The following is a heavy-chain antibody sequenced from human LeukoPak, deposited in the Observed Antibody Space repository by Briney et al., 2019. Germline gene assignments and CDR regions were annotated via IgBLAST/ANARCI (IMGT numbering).Heavy chain of an antibody. D-gene: IGHD6-19*01. CDR1: GFTFSGYA. CDR2: ISGSGGST. J-gene: IGHJ4*02. Sequence: GGSLRLSCAASGFTFSGYAMSWVRQAPGKGLEWVSAISGSGGSTYYADSVKGRFTISRDNSKNTLYLQMNSLRAEDTAVYYCAKDRSSGWSFFDYWGQGTLVTVSS. V-gene: IGHV3-23*01. CDR3: AKDRSSGWSFFDY.